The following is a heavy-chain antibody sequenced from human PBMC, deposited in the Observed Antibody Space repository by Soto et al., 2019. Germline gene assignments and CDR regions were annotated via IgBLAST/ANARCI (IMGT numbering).Heavy chain of an antibody. CDR1: AYSINIAYY. CDR2: VFHSGTT. CDR3: VRDFGDLHDFWSGSDY. J-gene: IGHJ4*02. Sequence: PSENLSLTCALSAYSINIAYYCGCTRQSQGKGLEWIGSVFHSGTTYSTPSLKPRLTISVDTSKNQFSLDLNAVTAADTAVYYCVRDFGDLHDFWSGSDYWGQG. V-gene: IGHV4-38-2*02. D-gene: IGHD3-3*01.